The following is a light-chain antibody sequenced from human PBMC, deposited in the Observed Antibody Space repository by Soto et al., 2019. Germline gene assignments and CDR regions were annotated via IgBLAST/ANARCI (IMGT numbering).Light chain of an antibody. CDR2: KAS. CDR1: QSIDSW. V-gene: IGKV1-5*03. CDR3: QHYNSYSRT. Sequence: DIPMTQSPSTLSASIGDRVTITCRASQSIDSWLAWYQQKPGKAPKLLIYKASSLQTGVPSRFSGSGSGTEFPLTISSLQPDYFATYYCQHYNSYSRTFGQGTKVEVK. J-gene: IGKJ1*01.